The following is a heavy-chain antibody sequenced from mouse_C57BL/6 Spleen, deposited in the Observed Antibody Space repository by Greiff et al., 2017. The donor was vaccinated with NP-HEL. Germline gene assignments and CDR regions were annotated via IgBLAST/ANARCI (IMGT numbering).Heavy chain of an antibody. CDR3: TGLYYYGSSAWFAY. J-gene: IGHJ3*01. CDR2: IRLKSDNYAT. V-gene: IGHV6-3*01. Sequence: EVKLEESGGGLVQPGGSMKLSCVASGFTFSNYWMNWVRQSPEKGLEWVAQIRLKSDNYATHYAESVKGRFTISRDDSKSSVYLQMNNLRAEDTGIYYCTGLYYYGSSAWFAYGGQGTLVTVSA. CDR1: GFTFSNYW. D-gene: IGHD1-1*01.